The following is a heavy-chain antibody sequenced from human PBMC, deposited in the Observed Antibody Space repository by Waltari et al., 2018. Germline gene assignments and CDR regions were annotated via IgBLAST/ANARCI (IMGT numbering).Heavy chain of an antibody. CDR1: GGSIRRGRYS. J-gene: IGHJ6*02. Sequence: QVQLQESGPGLVKPSQTLSLTCTVCGGSIRRGRYSWSWIRQPAGKGLQWIGYIYTSGSTNYNPALKSRVTISVDTSKNQFSLKLSSVTAADTSVYYCASIAAAGVYYYYGMDVWGQGTTVTVSS. CDR2: IYTSGST. D-gene: IGHD6-13*01. CDR3: ASIAAAGVYYYYGMDV. V-gene: IGHV4-61*09.